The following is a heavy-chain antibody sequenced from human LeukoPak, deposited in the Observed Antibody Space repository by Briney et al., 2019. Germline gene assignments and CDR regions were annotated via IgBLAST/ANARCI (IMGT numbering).Heavy chain of an antibody. Sequence: GGSLRLSCAASGFSFSRNDMSWVRQAPGKGLEWVSGISAGGGGTYYAASVKGRFTISRDNSKSTLSLQMDSLRAEDTAIYYCAKLGRYNYDASGYYLDYWGQGTLVTVSS. CDR2: ISAGGGGT. CDR3: AKLGRYNYDASGYYLDY. J-gene: IGHJ4*02. D-gene: IGHD3-22*01. V-gene: IGHV3-23*01. CDR1: GFSFSRND.